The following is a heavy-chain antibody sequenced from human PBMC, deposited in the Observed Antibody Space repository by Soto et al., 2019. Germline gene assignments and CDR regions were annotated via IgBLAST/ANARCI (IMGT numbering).Heavy chain of an antibody. V-gene: IGHV1-69*01. Sequence: QVQLVQSGAEVKKPGSSVKVSCKASGGTFSSYAISWVRQAPGQGLEWMGGIIPIFGTANYAQKFQGRVTITADESTSTAYMELSSLRSEDTAVYYCAKRGKRQWLVPPTYMDVWGQGTTVTVSS. D-gene: IGHD6-19*01. J-gene: IGHJ6*02. CDR1: GGTFSSYA. CDR3: AKRGKRQWLVPPTYMDV. CDR2: IIPIFGTA.